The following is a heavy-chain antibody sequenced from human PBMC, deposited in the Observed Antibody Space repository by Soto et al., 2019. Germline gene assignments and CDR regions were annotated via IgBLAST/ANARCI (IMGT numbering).Heavy chain of an antibody. Sequence: QVQLVESGGGVVQPGRSLRLSCAASGFTFSSYGMHWVRQAPGKGLEWVAVISYDGSNKYYADSVKGRFTISRDNSKNTLYLQMNSLRAEDTAVYYCAKVRYSSSWRDYFDYWGQGTLVTVSS. J-gene: IGHJ4*02. CDR1: GFTFSSYG. D-gene: IGHD6-13*01. CDR2: ISYDGSNK. CDR3: AKVRYSSSWRDYFDY. V-gene: IGHV3-30*18.